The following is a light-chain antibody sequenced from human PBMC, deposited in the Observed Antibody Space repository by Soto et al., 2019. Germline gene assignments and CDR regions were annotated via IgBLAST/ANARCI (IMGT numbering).Light chain of an antibody. CDR2: GNS. V-gene: IGLV1-40*01. CDR3: QSYDSSLSGVV. J-gene: IGLJ2*01. Sequence: QPVLTQPPSVSGAPGQRVTISCTGSNSNIGAGYDVHWYQQLPGTAPKLLIYGNSNRPSGVPDRFSGSKSGTSVSLAITGLQAEDEADYYCQSYDSSLSGVVFGGGTKVTVL. CDR1: NSNIGAGYD.